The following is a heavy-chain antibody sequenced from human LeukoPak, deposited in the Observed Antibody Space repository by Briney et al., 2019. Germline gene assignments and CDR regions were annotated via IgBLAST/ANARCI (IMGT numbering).Heavy chain of an antibody. J-gene: IGHJ4*02. Sequence: KTGGSLRLSCTASGLTFSTSGFNWVRQAPGKGLEWVASIGPTGSDRYHADSIKGRFTISRDNANNFLYLQMNNLRAEDTAVYYCATETNGRHYDYWGQGTLLTVSS. CDR1: GLTFSTSG. D-gene: IGHD1-14*01. CDR3: ATETNGRHYDY. V-gene: IGHV3-21*06. CDR2: IGPTGSDR.